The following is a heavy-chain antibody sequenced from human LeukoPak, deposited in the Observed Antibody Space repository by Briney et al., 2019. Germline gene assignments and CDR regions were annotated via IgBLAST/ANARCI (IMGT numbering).Heavy chain of an antibody. D-gene: IGHD3-22*01. CDR1: GFTFSSYA. Sequence: PGGSLRLSCAASGFTFSSYAMHWVRQAPGKGLEWVAVISYDGSNKYYADSVKGRFTISRDNSKNTLYLQMNSLRAEDTAVYYCARGDYYDSSGYYPLNYWGQGTLVTVSS. CDR2: ISYDGSNK. V-gene: IGHV3-30-3*01. CDR3: ARGDYYDSSGYYPLNY. J-gene: IGHJ4*02.